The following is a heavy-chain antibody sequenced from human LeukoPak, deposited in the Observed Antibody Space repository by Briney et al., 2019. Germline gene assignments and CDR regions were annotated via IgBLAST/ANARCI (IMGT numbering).Heavy chain of an antibody. Sequence: GGSLRLSCAASGFTISSYWMNWVRQAPGKGLEWVSAISGSGGSTYYADSVKGRFTISRDNAKNTLYLQMNSLRAEDTVVYYCARQYYYDSSGYYPFDYWGQGTLVTVSS. CDR2: ISGSGGST. CDR1: GFTISSYW. CDR3: ARQYYYDSSGYYPFDY. D-gene: IGHD3-22*01. J-gene: IGHJ4*02. V-gene: IGHV3-23*01.